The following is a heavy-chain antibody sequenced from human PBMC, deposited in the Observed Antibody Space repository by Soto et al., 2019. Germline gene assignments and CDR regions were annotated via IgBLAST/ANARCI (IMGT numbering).Heavy chain of an antibody. CDR1: GFTLSSYS. CDR3: ARVFSITIFGVVTVMDV. CDR2: ISSSSSYI. V-gene: IGHV3-21*01. D-gene: IGHD3-3*01. J-gene: IGHJ6*02. Sequence: GGSLRLSCAASGFTLSSYSMNWVRQAPGKGLEWVSSISSSSSYIYYADSVKGRFTISRDNAKNSLYLQMNSLRAEDTAVYYCARVFSITIFGVVTVMDVWGQGTTVTVSS.